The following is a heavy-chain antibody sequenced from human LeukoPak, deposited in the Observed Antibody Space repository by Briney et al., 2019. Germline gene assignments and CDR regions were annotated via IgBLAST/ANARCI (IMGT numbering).Heavy chain of an antibody. CDR2: IYFSGST. J-gene: IGHJ5*02. Sequence: SERLSLTCTVSGDFPSSSSSYWGWVRQPPGKGLEGIGSIYFSGSTYYNPSLKSPGTISVDPSKNQFCLGLSSVTAADTAVYYCARHLIGYYDSSFTWSYPSGQRTLVTASS. D-gene: IGHD3-22*01. CDR1: GDFPSSSSSY. V-gene: IGHV4-39*01. CDR3: ARHLIGYYDSSFTWSYP.